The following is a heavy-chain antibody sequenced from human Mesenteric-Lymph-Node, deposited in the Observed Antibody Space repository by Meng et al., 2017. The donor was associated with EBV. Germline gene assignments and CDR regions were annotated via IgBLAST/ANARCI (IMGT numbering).Heavy chain of an antibody. D-gene: IGHD3-16*01. CDR2: IYYTGST. Sequence: QGPGPGRVKPSGTLPPTFAVSVAAISNSNGWSWVRQPPGKGLEWIGEIYYTGSTSYNPSLKSRVSMSVDKSKNEFSLEVNSVTAADTAVYYCASGGVRDPSPPYWGQGALVTVSS. CDR3: ASGGVRDPSPPY. V-gene: IGHV4-4*02. CDR1: VAAISNSNG. J-gene: IGHJ1*01.